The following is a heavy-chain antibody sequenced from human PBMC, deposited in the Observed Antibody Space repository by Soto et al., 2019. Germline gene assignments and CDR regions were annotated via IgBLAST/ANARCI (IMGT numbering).Heavy chain of an antibody. CDR3: ARVSPTATADTYYYSGLDV. D-gene: IGHD6-13*01. J-gene: IGHJ6*02. Sequence: GSLRLSCAASGFTVSSSNMNWVRQAPGKGLECVSVIYSGGSTYFADSVKGRFTISRDNSKNTLYLQMNSLRAEDTAVYYCARVSPTATADTYYYSGLDVWGQGTTVTVSS. V-gene: IGHV3-53*01. CDR2: IYSGGST. CDR1: GFTVSSSN.